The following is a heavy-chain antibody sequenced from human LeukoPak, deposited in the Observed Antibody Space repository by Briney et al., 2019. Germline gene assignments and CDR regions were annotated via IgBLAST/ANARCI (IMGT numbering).Heavy chain of an antibody. CDR1: GDSISSSKYY. CDR2: MYYRGNT. V-gene: IGHV4-39*07. D-gene: IGHD6-13*01. J-gene: IGHJ5*02. Sequence: SETLSLTCTVSGDSISSSKYYWGWIRQPPGKGLEWIGGMYYRGNTFYNPSLKSRVTISIDTSKNQFSLKLSSVTAADTAVYHCARMYSSSENWFDPWGQGTLVTVSS. CDR3: ARMYSSSENWFDP.